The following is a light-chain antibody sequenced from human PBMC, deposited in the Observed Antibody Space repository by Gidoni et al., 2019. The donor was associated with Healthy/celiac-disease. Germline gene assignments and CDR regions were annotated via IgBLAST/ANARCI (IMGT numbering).Light chain of an antibody. V-gene: IGKV1-33*01. CDR3: QQYDNLPPLVT. CDR1: QEISNY. J-gene: IGKJ3*01. CDR2: DAS. Sequence: DIQMTQSPSSLSASVGERVTITCQASQEISNYLNWYQQKPGKAPKLLIYDASNLETGVPARFSGSGSGTDFTLTISSLQTEDIATYYCQQYDNLPPLVTFGPGTKVDIK.